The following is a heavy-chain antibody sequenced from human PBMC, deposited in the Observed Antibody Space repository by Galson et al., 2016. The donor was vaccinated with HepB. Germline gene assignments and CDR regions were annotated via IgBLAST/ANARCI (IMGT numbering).Heavy chain of an antibody. CDR3: ASAEANWDGGVENWFDP. J-gene: IGHJ5*02. CDR1: GDSVPSDSAA. CDR2: TYYRSKWYN. D-gene: IGHD3-16*01. Sequence: CAISGDSVPSDSAAWNWIRQSPSRGLEWLGRTYYRSKWYNAYALSVKSRITMNADTSKNQFSLQLNSVNPEDTALYFCASAEANWDGGVENWFDPWGQGTLVTVSS. V-gene: IGHV6-1*01.